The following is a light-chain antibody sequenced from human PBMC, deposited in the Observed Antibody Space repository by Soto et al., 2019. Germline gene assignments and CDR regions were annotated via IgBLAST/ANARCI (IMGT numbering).Light chain of an antibody. CDR3: QQYDSSPWT. Sequence: EIVLTQSPGTLSLSPGERATLSCRASQSVSSNYLAWYQQKPGQAPRLLIYGASSRATGIPDRSSGSGSGTDFTLTIGRLEPEDFEVYYCQQYDSSPWTFSQGTKVEIK. CDR2: GAS. CDR1: QSVSSNY. V-gene: IGKV3-20*01. J-gene: IGKJ1*01.